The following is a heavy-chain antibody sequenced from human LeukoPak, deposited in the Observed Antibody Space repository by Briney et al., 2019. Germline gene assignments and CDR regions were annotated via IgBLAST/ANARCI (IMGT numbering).Heavy chain of an antibody. CDR3: ARSSRYDIWTGYPY. CDR1: GYTFTNYY. V-gene: IGHV1-46*01. D-gene: IGHD3-9*01. J-gene: IGHJ4*02. CDR2: INPAGGST. Sequence: ASVKVSCKASGYTFTNYYIHWVRQAPGQGLEWMGIINPAGGSTGYAQKFQGRVTMTRDTSISTAYMELSRLRSDDTAVYYCARSSRYDIWTGYPYWGQGTLVTVSP.